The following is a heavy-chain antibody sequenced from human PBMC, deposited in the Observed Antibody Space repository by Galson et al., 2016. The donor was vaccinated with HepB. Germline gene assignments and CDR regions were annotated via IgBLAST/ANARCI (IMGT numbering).Heavy chain of an antibody. J-gene: IGHJ4*02. CDR1: GYSFTSYW. V-gene: IGHV5-51*01. CDR3: ARHEDSLAH. D-gene: IGHD2-15*01. Sequence: QSGAEVKKPGESLKISCKGSGYSFTSYWVAWVRHMPGKGLEWMGIIYPDGSNTRYSPSFEGQITISADTSISTAYLQWSSLKASDTAIYYCARHEDSLAHWGQGTLVTVSS. CDR2: IYPDGSNT.